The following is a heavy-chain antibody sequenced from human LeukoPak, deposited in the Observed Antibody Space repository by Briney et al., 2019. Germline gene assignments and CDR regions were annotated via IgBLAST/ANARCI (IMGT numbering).Heavy chain of an antibody. V-gene: IGHV4-61*01. CDR3: ARAKGAAARFVP. J-gene: IGHJ5*02. CDR2: IYYSGST. CDR1: GGSVSSGSYY. Sequence: SETLSLTCTVSGGSVSSGSYYWSWIRQPPGKGLEWIGYIYYSGSTNYNPSLKSRVTISVDTSKNQFSLKLSSVTAADMAVYYCARAKGAAARFVPWGQGTLVTVSS. D-gene: IGHD2-2*01.